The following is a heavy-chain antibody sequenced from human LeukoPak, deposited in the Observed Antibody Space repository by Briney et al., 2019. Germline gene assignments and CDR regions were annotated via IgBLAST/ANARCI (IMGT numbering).Heavy chain of an antibody. V-gene: IGHV4-59*12. Sequence: SETLSLTCTVSGGSISSYYWSWIRQPPGKGLEWIGYIYYSGTTNYNPSLKSRVTISVDTSKNQFSLKLSSVTAADTAVYYCARGRVVRGVITFDYWGQGTLVTVSS. D-gene: IGHD3-10*01. CDR1: GGSISSYY. CDR2: IYYSGTT. CDR3: ARGRVVRGVITFDY. J-gene: IGHJ4*02.